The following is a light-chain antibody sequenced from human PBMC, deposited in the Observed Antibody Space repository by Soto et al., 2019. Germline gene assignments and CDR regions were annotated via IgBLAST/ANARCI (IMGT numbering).Light chain of an antibody. Sequence: QSVLTQPPSASGSPGQSVTISCTGTSSDVGGYNYVSWYQQHPGKAPKVIIYEVSKRPSGVPDRFSGSKSGNTASLTVSGLQAEDDADYCCSSYAGNNKHYVFGTGTKVTVL. CDR1: SSDVGGYNY. CDR3: SSYAGNNKHYV. J-gene: IGLJ1*01. CDR2: EVS. V-gene: IGLV2-8*01.